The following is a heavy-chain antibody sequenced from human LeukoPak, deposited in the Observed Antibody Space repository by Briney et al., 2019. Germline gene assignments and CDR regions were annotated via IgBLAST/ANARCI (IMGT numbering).Heavy chain of an antibody. D-gene: IGHD6-13*01. CDR1: GFTFGDYG. CDR2: INWNGGST. J-gene: IGHJ6*03. V-gene: IGHV3-20*04. CDR3: ARDRVAAAGDYYYYYMDV. Sequence: GGSLRLSCAASGFTFGDYGMSWVRQAPGKGLEWVSGINWNGGSTGYADSVKGRFTISRDNAKNSLYLQMNSLRAEDTALYYCARDRVAAAGDYYYYYMDVWGKGTTVTVSS.